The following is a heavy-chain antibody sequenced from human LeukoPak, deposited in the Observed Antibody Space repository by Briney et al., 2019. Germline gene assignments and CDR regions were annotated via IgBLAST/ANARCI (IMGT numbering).Heavy chain of an antibody. Sequence: SETLSLTCTVSGGSINFYYWSWIRQPPGKGLECIGYIHYSGSTNYNPSLKSRVTISVDTSNNQFSLKLSSVTAADTAVYYCARRPYSGSPSRAFDIWGQGTMVTVSS. J-gene: IGHJ3*02. CDR3: ARRPYSGSPSRAFDI. V-gene: IGHV4-59*08. CDR2: IHYSGST. D-gene: IGHD1-26*01. CDR1: GGSINFYY.